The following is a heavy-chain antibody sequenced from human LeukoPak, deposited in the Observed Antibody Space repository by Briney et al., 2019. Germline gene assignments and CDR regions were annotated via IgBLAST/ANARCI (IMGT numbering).Heavy chain of an antibody. CDR1: GSTFSSYG. J-gene: IGHJ4*02. V-gene: IGHV3-30*03. CDR2: ISYDGSNK. Sequence: PGGSLRLSCAASGSTFSSYGMHWVRQAPGKGLEWVAVISYDGSNKYYADSVKGRFTISRDKSKNTLYLQMNSLRAEDTAVYYCASTTPNAIQLWLIFDYWGQGTLVTVSS. CDR3: ASTTPNAIQLWLIFDY. D-gene: IGHD5-18*01.